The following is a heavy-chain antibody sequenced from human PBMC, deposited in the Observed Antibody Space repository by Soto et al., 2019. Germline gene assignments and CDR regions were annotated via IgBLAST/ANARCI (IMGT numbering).Heavy chain of an antibody. CDR1: GFTFSSDW. D-gene: IGHD2-21*02. CDR3: ATYCGGDCLHYYYGMDV. V-gene: IGHV3-7*01. Sequence: PGGSLRLSXAASGFTFSSDWMSWVRQAPGKGLEWVANIKQDGSEKYYVDSVKGRLTISRDNAKNSLYLQMNSLRAEDTAVYYCATYCGGDCLHYYYGMDVWGQGTTVTVSS. CDR2: IKQDGSEK. J-gene: IGHJ6*02.